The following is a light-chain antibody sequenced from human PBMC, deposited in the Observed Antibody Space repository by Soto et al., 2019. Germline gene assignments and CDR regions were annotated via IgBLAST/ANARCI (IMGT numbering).Light chain of an antibody. Sequence: SYELTQPPSVSVAPGQTARITCGGDNIGSKRVHWYQQRPGQAPVLVVYDDRDRPSGIPERFSGSNSGNTATLTISRVEAGDEAEYYCQVWDSNNDHYVFGTGTTVTVL. CDR3: QVWDSNNDHYV. V-gene: IGLV3-21*02. CDR2: DDR. J-gene: IGLJ1*01. CDR1: NIGSKR.